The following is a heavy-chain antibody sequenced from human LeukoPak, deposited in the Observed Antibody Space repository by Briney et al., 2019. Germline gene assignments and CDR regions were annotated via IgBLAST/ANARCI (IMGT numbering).Heavy chain of an antibody. Sequence: PSQTLSLTCAVSGGSIGSGGYSWSWIRQPPGKGLEWIGYIYHSGSTYYNPSLKSRVTISVDRSKNQFSLKLSSVTAADTAVYYCARNVVVVAAREYYFDYWGQGTLVTVSS. D-gene: IGHD2-15*01. CDR3: ARNVVVVAAREYYFDY. J-gene: IGHJ4*02. CDR1: GGSIGSGGYS. CDR2: IYHSGST. V-gene: IGHV4-30-2*01.